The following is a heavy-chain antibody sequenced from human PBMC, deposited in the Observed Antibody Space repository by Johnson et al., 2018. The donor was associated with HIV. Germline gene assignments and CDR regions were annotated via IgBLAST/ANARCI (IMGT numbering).Heavy chain of an antibody. CDR3: ARNDPAAGTGDAFDI. J-gene: IGHJ3*02. D-gene: IGHD6-13*01. Sequence: VQLVESGGGVVQPGRSLRLSCAASGFTFSSYGMHWVRQAPGKGLEWVAVIWYDGSNKYYADSVKGRFTISRDNSKNTLYLQMNSLRAEDTAVYYCARNDPAAGTGDAFDIWGQGTMVTVSS. CDR2: IWYDGSNK. V-gene: IGHV3-33*08. CDR1: GFTFSSYG.